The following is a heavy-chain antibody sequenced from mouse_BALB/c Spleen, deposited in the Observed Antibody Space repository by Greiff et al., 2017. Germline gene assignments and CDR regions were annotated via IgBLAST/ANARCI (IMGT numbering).Heavy chain of an antibody. D-gene: IGHD4-1*01. Sequence: EAQLQQSGAELVKPGASVKLSCTASGFNITDTYMHWVKQRPEQGLEWIGRIDTANGNTKYDPKFQGKATITADTSSNTAYLQLSSLTSEDTAVYDCAPGTVMDYWGQGTSVTVSS. CDR3: APGTVMDY. CDR1: GFNITDTY. V-gene: IGHV14-3*02. CDR2: IDTANGNT. J-gene: IGHJ4*01.